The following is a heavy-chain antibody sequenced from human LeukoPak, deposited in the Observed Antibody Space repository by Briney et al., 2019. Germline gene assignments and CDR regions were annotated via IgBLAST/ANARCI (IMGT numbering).Heavy chain of an antibody. CDR1: GSTFSSYG. CDR2: ISGSGSGT. V-gene: IGHV3-23*01. D-gene: IGHD3-22*01. Sequence: PGGTLSLSCAASGSTFSSYGMSWVRQAPGKGLEGASGISGSGSGTYYADSVKGRFTISRDNSKNTLHLQMNSLRAEDTAVYYCAKVGYYDSSGYYLFDYWGQGTLVTVSS. J-gene: IGHJ4*02. CDR3: AKVGYYDSSGYYLFDY.